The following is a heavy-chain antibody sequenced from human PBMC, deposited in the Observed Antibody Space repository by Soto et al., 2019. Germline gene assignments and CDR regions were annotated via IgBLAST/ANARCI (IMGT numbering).Heavy chain of an antibody. Sequence: QVQLVQSGAEVKKPGASVKVSCKASGYTFTSYGISWVRQAPGQGLEWMGWISAYNGNTNYAQKLQGRVTITTDTSTSTAYMELRRLRSDDTAVDYCERVGEVQLPDYYYYMDVWGKGTTVTVSS. V-gene: IGHV1-18*01. J-gene: IGHJ6*03. CDR2: ISAYNGNT. D-gene: IGHD2-2*01. CDR1: GYTFTSYG. CDR3: ERVGEVQLPDYYYYMDV.